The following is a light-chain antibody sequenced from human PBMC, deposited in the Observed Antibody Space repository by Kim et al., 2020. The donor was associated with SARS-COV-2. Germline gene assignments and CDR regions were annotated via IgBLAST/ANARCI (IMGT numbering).Light chain of an antibody. V-gene: IGKV1-17*01. CDR2: EES. CDR3: LQYNSHPLT. CDR1: QGIGDD. Sequence: DIQMTQSPSSLSASVGDRVTITCRASQGIGDDLGWYQQKPGKAPKRLIYEESSLESGVPSRFSGSGSGTEFTLTIASLQPVDFATYYCLQYNSHPLTFGQGTKVDIK. J-gene: IGKJ1*01.